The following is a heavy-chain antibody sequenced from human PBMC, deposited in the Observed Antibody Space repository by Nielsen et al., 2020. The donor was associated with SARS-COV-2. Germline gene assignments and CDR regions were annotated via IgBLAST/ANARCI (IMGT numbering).Heavy chain of an antibody. V-gene: IGHV3-23*01. Sequence: GGSLRLSCAASGFTFSSYAMSWVRQAPGKGLEWVSAISGSGGSTYYADSVKGRFTISRDNSKNTLYLQMNSLRAEDTAVYYCAGEGPYCTNGVCHGRRYYGMDVWGQGTTVTVSS. CDR2: ISGSGGST. D-gene: IGHD2-8*01. J-gene: IGHJ6*02. CDR3: AGEGPYCTNGVCHGRRYYGMDV. CDR1: GFTFSSYA.